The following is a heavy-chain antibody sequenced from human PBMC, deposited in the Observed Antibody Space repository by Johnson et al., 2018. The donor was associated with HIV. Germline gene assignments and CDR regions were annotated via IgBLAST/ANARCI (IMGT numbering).Heavy chain of an antibody. CDR2: IKSKTDGGTT. Sequence: VQLVESGGGLVKPGGSLRLSCAASGFTFSNAWMSWVRQAPGKGLEWVGRIKSKTDGGTTDYAAPVKGRFTISRDDSKNTLYLQMNSLRAEDTAVYYCAREWKDAFAIWGQGTMVTVSS. CDR3: AREWKDAFAI. J-gene: IGHJ3*02. CDR1: GFTFSNAW. D-gene: IGHD1-1*01. V-gene: IGHV3-15*01.